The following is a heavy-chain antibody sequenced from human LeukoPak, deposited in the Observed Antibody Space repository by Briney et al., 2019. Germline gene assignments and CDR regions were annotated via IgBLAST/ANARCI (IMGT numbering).Heavy chain of an antibody. CDR2: IDVGGGTT. Sequence: PGGSLRLPCAASKFTFSSYAMQWVRQAPGKGLEWVSGIDVGGGTTYYRDSVKGRFTISRDNSKNTLYLQMNSLRVEDTAVYYCAKYLTTKGPPYALDVWGQGTLVTVSS. V-gene: IGHV3-23*01. CDR3: AKYLTTKGPPYALDV. CDR1: KFTFSSYA. J-gene: IGHJ6*02. D-gene: IGHD1-14*01.